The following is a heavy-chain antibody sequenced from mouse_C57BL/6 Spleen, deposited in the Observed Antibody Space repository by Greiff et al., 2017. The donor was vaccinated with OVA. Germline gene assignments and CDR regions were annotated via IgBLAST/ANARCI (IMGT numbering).Heavy chain of an antibody. V-gene: IGHV1-64*01. CDR2: IHPNSGST. CDR3: ARSERYYFDY. Sequence: VQLQQPGAELVKPGASVKLSCKASGYTFTSYWMHWVKQRPGQGLEWIGMIHPNSGSTNYNEKFKSKATLTVDKSSSTVYMQLSSLTSEDSAVYYCARSERYYFDYWGQGTTLTVSS. J-gene: IGHJ2*01. CDR1: GYTFTSYW.